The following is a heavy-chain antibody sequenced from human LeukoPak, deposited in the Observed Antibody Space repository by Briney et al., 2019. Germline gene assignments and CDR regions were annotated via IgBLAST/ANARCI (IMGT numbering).Heavy chain of an antibody. D-gene: IGHD1-1*01. Sequence: GASVKVSCKTSGYTFTTNGISWVRQAPGQGLEVMVWISAYNGNSYYAQNLQGRVTMTTDTSTSTAYMELRSLRSDDTAVYYCAREAQQLVTIYFDYWGQGTLVTVSS. CDR2: ISAYNGNS. V-gene: IGHV1-18*01. CDR3: AREAQQLVTIYFDY. CDR1: GYTFTTNG. J-gene: IGHJ4*02.